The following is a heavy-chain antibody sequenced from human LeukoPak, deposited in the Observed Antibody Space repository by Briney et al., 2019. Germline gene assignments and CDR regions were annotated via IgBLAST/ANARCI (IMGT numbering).Heavy chain of an antibody. Sequence: GGSLRLSCAASEFSVGSNYMTWVRQAPGKGLEWVSLIYSGGSTYYADSVKGRFTISRDNSKNTLYLQMNGLRAEDTALYYCARDAYSSGWSYFDYWGQGTLVTVSS. CDR2: IYSGGST. J-gene: IGHJ4*02. CDR1: EFSVGSNY. D-gene: IGHD6-19*01. CDR3: ARDAYSSGWSYFDY. V-gene: IGHV3-66*02.